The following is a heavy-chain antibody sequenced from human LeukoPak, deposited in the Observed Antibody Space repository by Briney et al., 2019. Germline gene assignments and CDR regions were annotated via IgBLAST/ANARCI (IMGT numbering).Heavy chain of an antibody. D-gene: IGHD3-22*01. CDR3: ARHSYYYDSSEYYFDY. J-gene: IGHJ4*02. Sequence: SETLSLTCTVSGGSISSSSYYWGWIRQPPGKGLEWIGSIYYSGSTYYNPSLKSRVTISVDTSKNQLSLKLSSVTAADTAVYYCARHSYYYDSSEYYFDYWGQGTLVTVSS. CDR2: IYYSGST. V-gene: IGHV4-39*01. CDR1: GGSISSSSYY.